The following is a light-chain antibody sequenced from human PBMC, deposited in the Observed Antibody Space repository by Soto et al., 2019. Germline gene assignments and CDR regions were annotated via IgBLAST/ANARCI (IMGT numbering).Light chain of an antibody. J-gene: IGLJ2*01. CDR1: SSDVGGYNY. CDR2: EVS. Sequence: QSALTQPASVSGSPGQSITISCTGTSSDVGGYNYVSWYQQHPGKAPKLMIYEVSNRPAGVSNRFSGSKSDNTACLTISGLRAEDEADYYCSSYRRSSTVVFGGGTKLAVL. CDR3: SSYRRSSTVV. V-gene: IGLV2-14*01.